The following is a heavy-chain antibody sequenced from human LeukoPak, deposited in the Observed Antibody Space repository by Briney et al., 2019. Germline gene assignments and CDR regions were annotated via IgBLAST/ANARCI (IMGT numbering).Heavy chain of an antibody. V-gene: IGHV3-23*01. D-gene: IGHD2-2*01. CDR2: ISGSGGST. Sequence: PGGSLRLSCAASGFTFSSYAMSWIRQPPGKGLEWVSAISGSGGSTYYADSVKGRFTISRDNSKNTLYLQMNSLRAEDTAVYYCAKDGCSSTSCYYDYYYGMDVWGQGTTVTVSS. CDR1: GFTFSSYA. CDR3: AKDGCSSTSCYYDYYYGMDV. J-gene: IGHJ6*02.